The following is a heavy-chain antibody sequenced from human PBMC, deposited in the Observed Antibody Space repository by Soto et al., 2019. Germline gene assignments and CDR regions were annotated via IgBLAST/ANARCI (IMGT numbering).Heavy chain of an antibody. V-gene: IGHV3-23*01. Sequence: GGSLRLSCADSGFTFSSYVMSWVPQSPGKGLEWVSGPSASGGSTYYADSVQGRFTISRANSQNTLYLQLNSLRAEDTAVYYCARDSSSGYYFFDYWGQGPLVTVSS. D-gene: IGHD3-22*01. CDR3: ARDSSSGYYFFDY. J-gene: IGHJ4*02. CDR2: PSASGGST. CDR1: GFTFSSYV.